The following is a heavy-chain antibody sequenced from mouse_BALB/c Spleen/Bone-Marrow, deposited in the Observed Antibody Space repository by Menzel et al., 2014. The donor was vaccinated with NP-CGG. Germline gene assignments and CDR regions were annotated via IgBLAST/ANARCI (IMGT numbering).Heavy chain of an antibody. CDR3: ARTHYYGWLDY. CDR1: GDSITSGY. V-gene: IGHV3-8*02. D-gene: IGHD1-2*01. J-gene: IGHJ2*01. Sequence: EVKLMESGPSLVKPSQTLSLTCSVTGDSITSGYWNWIRKFPGNKLEYMGFISYSGGTYYNPSLRSRISITRDTSKNQYYLHLNSVTTEDTATYYCARTHYYGWLDYWGQGTTLTVSS. CDR2: ISYSGGT.